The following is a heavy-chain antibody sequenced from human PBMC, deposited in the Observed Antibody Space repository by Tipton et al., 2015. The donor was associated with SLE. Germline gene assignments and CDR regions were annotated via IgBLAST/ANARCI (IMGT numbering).Heavy chain of an antibody. D-gene: IGHD4/OR15-4a*01. J-gene: IGHJ2*01. Sequence: QVQLVQSGAEVKKPGSSVKVSCKASGGTFSSYAISWVRQAPGQGLEWMGGVIPIFGTANYAQKFQGRVTITTDESTSSLRSEDTAVYYCARDKGAGWYFDLWGRGTLVTVSS. CDR2: VIPIFGTA. CDR1: GGTFSSYA. CDR3: ARDKGAGWYFDL. V-gene: IGHV1-69*01.